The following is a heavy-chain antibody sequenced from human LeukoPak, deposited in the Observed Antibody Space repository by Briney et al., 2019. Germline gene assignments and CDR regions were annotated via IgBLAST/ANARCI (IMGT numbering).Heavy chain of an antibody. Sequence: GASVKVSCKASGGTFSSYAISWVRQAPGQGLEWMGGIIPIFGTANYAQKFQGRVTITADRPTHTVFLELTNLTSDDTAVYYCGRGPGYSGVWGQGTLVTVPS. CDR2: IIPIFGTA. CDR3: GRGPGYSGV. V-gene: IGHV1-69*06. D-gene: IGHD5-12*01. CDR1: GGTFSSYA. J-gene: IGHJ4*02.